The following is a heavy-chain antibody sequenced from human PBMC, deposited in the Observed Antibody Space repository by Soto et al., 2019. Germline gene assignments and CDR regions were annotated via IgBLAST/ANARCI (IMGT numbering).Heavy chain of an antibody. V-gene: IGHV4-39*01. CDR1: GVSIIGSGFH. CDR3: ATRSGDYVGWFDP. CDR2: IYYSGTA. D-gene: IGHD4-17*01. Sequence: QLQLRESGPELVKPSETLSLTCTVSGVSIIGSGFHWAWIRQPPGKGLEWIGSIYYSGTANYSPSLKSRLAIDVDTSKNQFSLRLSSVTAADTAVYYCATRSGDYVGWFDPWGQGTRVTVSS. J-gene: IGHJ5*02.